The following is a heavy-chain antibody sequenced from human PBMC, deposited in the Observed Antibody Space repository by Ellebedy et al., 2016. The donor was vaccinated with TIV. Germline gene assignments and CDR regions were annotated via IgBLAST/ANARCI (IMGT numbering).Heavy chain of an antibody. D-gene: IGHD6-13*01. CDR3: AKGDYSSSRNWFDP. Sequence: GESLKISXAASEFTFSSYGMHWVRQAPGKGLEWVAVISYDGSNKDYTDSVKGRFTISRDNSKNTLYLQMSSLRPEDTAAYYCAKGDYSSSRNWFDPWGQGTLVTVSS. CDR2: ISYDGSNK. J-gene: IGHJ5*02. CDR1: EFTFSSYG. V-gene: IGHV3-30*18.